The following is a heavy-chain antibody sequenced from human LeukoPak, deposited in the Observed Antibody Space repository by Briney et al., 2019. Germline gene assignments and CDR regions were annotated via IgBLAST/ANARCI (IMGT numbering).Heavy chain of an antibody. CDR3: VRGPNDSDHDFDY. D-gene: IGHD2-21*02. CDR2: INHRGIV. V-gene: IGHV4-34*01. CDR1: SGSFSDYY. Sequence: SETLSLTCAVYSGSFSDYYWSWIRQPLGKGPEWIGQINHRGIVDYNPSLTSPVTISIDTSKKQVSLKLTSITAADTAVYYCVRGPNDSDHDFDYWGQGALVTVSS. J-gene: IGHJ4*02.